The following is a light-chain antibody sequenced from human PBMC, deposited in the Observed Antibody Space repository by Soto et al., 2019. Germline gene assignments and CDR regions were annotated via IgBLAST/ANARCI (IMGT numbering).Light chain of an antibody. CDR2: EVS. V-gene: IGLV2-14*01. J-gene: IGLJ2*01. CDR3: NSYTSSSSVV. Sequence: QSVLTQPASVSGSPGQSITISCTGTSSDVGGYNYVSWYQQHPGKAPKLMIYEVSTRPSGVSNRFSGSKSGNTASLTISGLQAEDEADYYCNSYTSSSSVVFGGGTKLTVL. CDR1: SSDVGGYNY.